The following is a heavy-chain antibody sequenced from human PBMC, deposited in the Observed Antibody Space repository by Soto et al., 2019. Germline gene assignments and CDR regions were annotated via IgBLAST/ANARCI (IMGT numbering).Heavy chain of an antibody. D-gene: IGHD6-13*01. CDR1: GFTLNNAW. J-gene: IGHJ3*02. Sequence: PGGSLRLSCVASGFTLNNAWMSWVRQAPGKGLEWVGVIKSKADGGTTDYAAPVKGRFTISRDDSKNTLYLQMNSLRAEDTAVYYCARPFGYSSSLAAFDIWGQGTMVTVSS. CDR3: ARPFGYSSSLAAFDI. CDR2: IKSKADGGTT. V-gene: IGHV3-15*01.